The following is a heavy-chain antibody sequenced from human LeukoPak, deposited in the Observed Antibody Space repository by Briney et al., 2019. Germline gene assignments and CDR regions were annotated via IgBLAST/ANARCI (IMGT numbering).Heavy chain of an antibody. CDR2: IYYSGST. V-gene: IGHV4-59*01. CDR1: GGSISSYY. J-gene: IGHJ5*02. D-gene: IGHD3-10*01. CDR3: ARGDSYGSGSYYFVWLDP. Sequence: SETLSLTCTVSGGSISSYYWSWIRQPPGKGLEWIGYIYYSGSTNYNPSLKSRVTISVDTSKNQFSLKLSSVTAADTAVYYCARGDSYGSGSYYFVWLDPWGQGTLVTVSS.